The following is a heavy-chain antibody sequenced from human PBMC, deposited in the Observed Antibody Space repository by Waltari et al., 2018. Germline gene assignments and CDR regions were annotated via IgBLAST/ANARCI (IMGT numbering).Heavy chain of an antibody. CDR3: VRDLGGSGNSWFDA. V-gene: IGHV4-38-2*02. CDR2: ISHSANA. Sequence: QVQLQESGPGLARPAETLSLPCLVASYQTRSGYVWGWIRQPPGKGLEWVGSISHSANAYYNPSLKSRVTMSVDTSKNQFALKVTSVTAADTAIYYCVRDLGGSGNSWFDAWGQGTLVTVSS. CDR1: SYQTRSGYV. J-gene: IGHJ5*02. D-gene: IGHD3-10*01.